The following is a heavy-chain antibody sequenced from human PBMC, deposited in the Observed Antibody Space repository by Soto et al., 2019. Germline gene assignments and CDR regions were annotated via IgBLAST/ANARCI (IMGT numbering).Heavy chain of an antibody. CDR2: INPNSGGT. V-gene: IGHV1-2*02. CDR1: GYTFTDYY. Sequence: GAAVKVSCKTSGYTFTDYYIHWVRQAPGQGLEWMGWINPNSGGTDYAQKFQGRVTMTRDTSLTTAYMELSRLRSDDTAVYYCVRESYYVILTGLSHYYVMDVWGQGTTVTVSS. CDR3: VRESYYVILTGLSHYYVMDV. J-gene: IGHJ6*02. D-gene: IGHD3-9*01.